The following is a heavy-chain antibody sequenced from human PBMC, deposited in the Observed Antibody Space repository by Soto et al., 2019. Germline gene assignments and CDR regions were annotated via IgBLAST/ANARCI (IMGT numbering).Heavy chain of an antibody. V-gene: IGHV4-30-2*01. J-gene: IGHJ4*02. CDR1: GASINTAGYS. CDR3: ARVYDSSGYFIDY. Sequence: SETLSLTCAVSGASINTAGYSWTWLRQPPGKGLEWIGYMYHSGATTYNPSLRSRVTISGDGSKNQFSLRLTSVTAADTATYYCARVYDSSGYFIDYWGPGTLVTVSS. D-gene: IGHD3-22*01. CDR2: MYHSGAT.